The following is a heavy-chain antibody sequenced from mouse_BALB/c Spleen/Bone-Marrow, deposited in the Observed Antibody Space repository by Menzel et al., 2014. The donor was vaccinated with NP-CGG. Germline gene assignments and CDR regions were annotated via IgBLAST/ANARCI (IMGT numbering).Heavy chain of an antibody. Sequence: QVQLQQSGAELGMPGASVKMSCKASGYTFXDNWIYWVKQRPGQGLEWIGAIDTSDSYTNYNQKFMGKASLTVDASSSTAYVQVSSLTSDDSAVYYCARGGHDFSLDYWGQGTSVTVSS. J-gene: IGHJ4*01. CDR1: GYTFXDNW. CDR3: ARGGHDFSLDY. D-gene: IGHD2-4*01. CDR2: IDTSDSYT. V-gene: IGHV1-69*01.